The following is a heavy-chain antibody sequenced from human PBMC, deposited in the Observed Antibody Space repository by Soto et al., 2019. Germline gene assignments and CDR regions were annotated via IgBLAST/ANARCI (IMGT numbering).Heavy chain of an antibody. CDR2: ISSSLGHT. CDR1: GFDFSDFH. D-gene: IGHD1-1*01. V-gene: IGHV3-11*03. J-gene: IGHJ4*02. Sequence: GGSLRLSCVASGFDFSDFHISWVRKAPGKGLEWISYISSSLGHTDYSESVKGRFTISSDNAKSSVFMEMSDLRSDDTAVYYCAANSNFGLSFWGQGTRGTSPQ. CDR3: AANSNFGLSF.